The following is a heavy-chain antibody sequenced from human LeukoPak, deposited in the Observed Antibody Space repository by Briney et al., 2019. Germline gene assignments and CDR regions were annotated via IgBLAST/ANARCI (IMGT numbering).Heavy chain of an antibody. D-gene: IGHD7-27*01. J-gene: IGHJ4*02. CDR3: AKAGDLDY. CDR1: GFTFSDYH. Sequence: PGGSLRLSCAASGFTFSDYHMSWIRQAPGKGLEWVAVISYDGSNKYYADSVKGRFTISRDNSKNTLYLQMNSLRAEGTAVYYCAKAGDLDYWGQGTLVTVSS. V-gene: IGHV3-30*18. CDR2: ISYDGSNK.